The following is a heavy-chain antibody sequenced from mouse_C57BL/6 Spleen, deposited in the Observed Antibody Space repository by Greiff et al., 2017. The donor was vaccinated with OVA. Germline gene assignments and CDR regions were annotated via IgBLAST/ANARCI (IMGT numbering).Heavy chain of an antibody. V-gene: IGHV1-69*01. CDR1: GYTFTSYW. CDR3: ARWRGDSSGFYAMDY. J-gene: IGHJ4*01. D-gene: IGHD3-2*02. CDR2: IDPSDSYT. Sequence: QVQLQQPGAELVMPGASVKLSCKASGYTFTSYWMHWVKQRPGQGLEWIGEIDPSDSYTNYNQKFKGKSTLTVDKSSSTAYMQLSSLTSEDSAVYYCARWRGDSSGFYAMDYWGQGTSVTVSS.